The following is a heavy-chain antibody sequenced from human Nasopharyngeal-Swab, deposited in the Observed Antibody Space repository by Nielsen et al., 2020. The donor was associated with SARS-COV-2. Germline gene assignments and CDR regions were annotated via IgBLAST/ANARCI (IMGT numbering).Heavy chain of an antibody. J-gene: IGHJ6*02. D-gene: IGHD3-10*01. Sequence: VRQMPGKGLERMGTIYPADSDTRYSPSFQGQVTISVDKSISTAYLQWSSLKASDTATYYCARHDRGWFGTGGDAWGQGTTVTVSS. CDR3: ARHDRGWFGTGGDA. CDR2: IYPADSDT. V-gene: IGHV5-51*01.